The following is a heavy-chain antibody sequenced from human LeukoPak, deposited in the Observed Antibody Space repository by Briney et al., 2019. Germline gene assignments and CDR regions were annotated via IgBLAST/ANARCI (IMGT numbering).Heavy chain of an antibody. CDR2: ISGSGGST. CDR3: ATAVVVGALDY. D-gene: IGHD1-26*01. J-gene: IGHJ4*02. CDR1: GFTFSSYA. Sequence: GGSLRLSCAASGFTFSSYAMSWVRQAPGKGLEWVSAISGSGGSTYYADSVKCRFTISRDNSKNTVYLQMNSLRAEDTVVYYCATAVVVGALDYWGQGALVTVSS. V-gene: IGHV3-23*01.